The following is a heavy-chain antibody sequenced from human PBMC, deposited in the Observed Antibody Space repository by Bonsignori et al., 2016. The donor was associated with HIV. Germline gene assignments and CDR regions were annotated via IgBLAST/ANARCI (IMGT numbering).Heavy chain of an antibody. CDR2: INSAGAT. V-gene: IGHV3-53*01. CDR3: VREGSSWPRDFEF. J-gene: IGHJ4*02. Sequence: WIRQPPGKGLEWVSLINSAGATYYADSVKGRFTVSRDTSKNTLYLQMNSLTAEDTAVYYCVREGSSWPRDFEFWGQGTLVTVSS. D-gene: IGHD2-2*01.